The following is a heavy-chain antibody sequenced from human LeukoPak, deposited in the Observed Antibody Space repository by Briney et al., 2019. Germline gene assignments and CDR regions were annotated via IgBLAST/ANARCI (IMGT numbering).Heavy chain of an antibody. CDR3: ARHTQSSGSYII. J-gene: IGHJ4*02. D-gene: IGHD1-26*01. V-gene: IGHV4-59*08. CDR2: IYYSGGT. CDR1: GGSISSYY. Sequence: PSETLSLTCTVSGGSISSYYWSWIRQPPGKGLEWIGYIYYSGGTNYNPSLKSRVTISVDTSKNQFSLKLSSVTAADTAVYYCARHTQSSGSYIIWGQGTLVTVSS.